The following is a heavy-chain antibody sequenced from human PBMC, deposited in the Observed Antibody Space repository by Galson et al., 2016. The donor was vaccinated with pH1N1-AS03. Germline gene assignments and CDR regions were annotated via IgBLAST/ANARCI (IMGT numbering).Heavy chain of an antibody. CDR1: GFTFNNYW. V-gene: IGHV3-7*03. CDR3: ARDLDDKYRGDLGC. Sequence: SLRLSCAASGFTFNNYWMNWVRQAPGKGLEWVAHINQDGSEKNYVDSVKGRFTISRDNAKNSLYLQMNSLRVEDTAVYYCARDLDDKYRGDLGCWGQGTLVTVSS. D-gene: IGHD5-12*01. J-gene: IGHJ4*02. CDR2: INQDGSEK.